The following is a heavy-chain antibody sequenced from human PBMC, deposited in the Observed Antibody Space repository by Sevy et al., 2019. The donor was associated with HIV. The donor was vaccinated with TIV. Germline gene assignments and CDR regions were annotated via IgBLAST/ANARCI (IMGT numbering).Heavy chain of an antibody. D-gene: IGHD3-22*01. Sequence: GESLKISCKGSGYSFTSYWIGWVRQMPGKGLEWMGIIYPGDSDTRYSPSFQGQVTISADKSISTAYLQWSSLKGSDTAMYYCASSRYSSGYPYYFDYWGQGTLVTVSS. V-gene: IGHV5-51*01. CDR3: ASSRYSSGYPYYFDY. J-gene: IGHJ4*02. CDR1: GYSFTSYW. CDR2: IYPGDSDT.